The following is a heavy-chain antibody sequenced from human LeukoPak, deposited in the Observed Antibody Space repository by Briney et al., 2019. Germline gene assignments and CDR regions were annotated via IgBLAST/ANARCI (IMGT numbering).Heavy chain of an antibody. V-gene: IGHV3-7*01. CDR3: ARDKIEGPTKLDY. CDR1: GFTFSRYW. CDR2: IKQDESEK. Sequence: GGSLGLSCAASGFTFSRYWMSWVRQAPGKGLEWVANIKQDESEKYYVDSVKGRFTISRDNAKNSLYLQMNSLRAEDTAVYYCARDKIEGPTKLDYWGQGILVTVSS. J-gene: IGHJ4*02. D-gene: IGHD1-1*01.